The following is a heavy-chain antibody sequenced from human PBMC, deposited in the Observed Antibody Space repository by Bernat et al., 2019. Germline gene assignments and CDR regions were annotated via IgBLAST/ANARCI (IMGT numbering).Heavy chain of an antibody. V-gene: IGHV4-59*01. D-gene: IGHD1-7*01. CDR2: IYYSGST. CDR1: GGSISSYY. J-gene: IGHJ4*02. Sequence: QVQLQESGPGLVKPSETLSLTCTVSGGSISSYYWSWIRQPPGKGLEWIGYIYYSGSTNYNPSLKSRVTISVDTSKNQFSLKLSSVTAADTAVYYCARVVTGTTFVFDYWGQGTLDTVSS. CDR3: ARVVTGTTFVFDY.